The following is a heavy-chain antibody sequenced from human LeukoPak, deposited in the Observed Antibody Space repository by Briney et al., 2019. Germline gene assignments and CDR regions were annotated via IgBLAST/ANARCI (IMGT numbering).Heavy chain of an antibody. V-gene: IGHV3-74*01. CDR2: VKSDGSST. Sequence: GGSLRLSCAASGFTFSSYAVHWVRQAPGKGLVWVSRVKSDGSSTSYADSVKGRFTISRDNARNTLYLQMSSLRAEDTAVYYCARDGFLGPVTAYLDYWGQGTPATVSS. J-gene: IGHJ4*02. CDR1: GFTFSSYA. CDR3: ARDGFLGPVTAYLDY. D-gene: IGHD2-21*02.